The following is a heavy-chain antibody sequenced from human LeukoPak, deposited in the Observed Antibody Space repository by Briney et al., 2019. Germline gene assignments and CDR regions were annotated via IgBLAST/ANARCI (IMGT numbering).Heavy chain of an antibody. D-gene: IGHD5-12*01. CDR1: GFTFSSYA. J-gene: IGHJ4*02. V-gene: IGHV3-30-3*01. CDR2: ISYDGSNK. Sequence: GGSLRLSCAASGFTFSSYAMHWVRQAPGKGLEWVAVISYDGSNKFYADSVKGRFTISRGNSKNTLYLQMNSLRAEDTAVYYCARDFQRYSGYSHFDSWGQGTLVTVSS. CDR3: ARDFQRYSGYSHFDS.